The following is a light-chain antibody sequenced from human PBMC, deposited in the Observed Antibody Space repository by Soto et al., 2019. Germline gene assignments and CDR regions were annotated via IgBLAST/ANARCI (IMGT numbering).Light chain of an antibody. J-gene: IGKJ4*01. Sequence: DIQMTQSPSTLSGSVEYRVTITCRASQTISSWLAWYQQKPGKAPKLLIYKASTLKSGVPSRFSGSGSGTDFTLTISSLQPEDSATYYCQQAGSFGGGTKVDIK. CDR3: QQAGS. V-gene: IGKV1-5*03. CDR2: KAS. CDR1: QTISSW.